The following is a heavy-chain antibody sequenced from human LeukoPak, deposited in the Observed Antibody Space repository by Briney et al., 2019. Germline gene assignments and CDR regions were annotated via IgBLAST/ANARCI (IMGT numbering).Heavy chain of an antibody. J-gene: IGHJ4*02. CDR2: IYHSGST. CDR1: GGSISSYY. V-gene: IGHV4-59*01. Sequence: SETLSLTCTVSGGSISSYYWSWIRQPPGKGLEWIGYIYHSGSTNYNPSLKSRVTISVDTSKNEFPLKLTSVTAADTAVYYCAREANYYGSGSCFEGTFDYWGQGSLVTVSS. D-gene: IGHD3-10*01. CDR3: AREANYYGSGSCFEGTFDY.